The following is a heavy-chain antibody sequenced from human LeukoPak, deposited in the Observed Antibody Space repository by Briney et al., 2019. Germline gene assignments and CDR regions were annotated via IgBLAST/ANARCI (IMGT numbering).Heavy chain of an antibody. V-gene: IGHV3-7*01. J-gene: IGHJ4*02. Sequence: GGSLRLSCAASGFTLSGYWMSWVRQAPGKGLEWVARLHADGIERYYVDPVRGRFTISRDNAKNSLHLQMYSLRLDDTAVYYCARGGYSFDYLGQGTLVTVSS. CDR1: GFTLSGYW. D-gene: IGHD5-12*01. CDR2: LHADGIER. CDR3: ARGGYSFDY.